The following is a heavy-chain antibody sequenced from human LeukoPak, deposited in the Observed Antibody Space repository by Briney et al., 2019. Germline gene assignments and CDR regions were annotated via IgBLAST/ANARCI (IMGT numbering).Heavy chain of an antibody. V-gene: IGHV4-39*01. CDR2: IYYSGST. CDR3: ARRMVLRYFDWPYYGMDV. J-gene: IGHJ6*02. CDR1: GGSISSSSYY. Sequence: SETLSPTCTVSGGSISSSSYYWGWIRQPPGKGLEWIGSIYYSGSTYYNPSLKSRVTISVDTSKNQFSLKLSSVTAADTAVYYCARRMVLRYFDWPYYGMDVWGQGTTVTVSS. D-gene: IGHD3-9*01.